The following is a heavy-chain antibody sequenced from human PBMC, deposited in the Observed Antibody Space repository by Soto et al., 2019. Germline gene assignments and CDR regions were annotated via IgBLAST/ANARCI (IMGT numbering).Heavy chain of an antibody. D-gene: IGHD2-2*01. V-gene: IGHV3-23*01. CDR3: AEHGVGNQLQETLAFDI. J-gene: IGHJ3*02. CDR2: ISGSGGST. CDR1: GFTFSSYA. Sequence: PGGSLRLSCAASGFTFSSYAMSWVRQAPGKGLEWVSAISGSGGSTYYADSVKGRFTISRDNSKNTLYLQMNSLRAEDTAVYYCAEHGVGNQLQETLAFDIWGQGTMVTVSS.